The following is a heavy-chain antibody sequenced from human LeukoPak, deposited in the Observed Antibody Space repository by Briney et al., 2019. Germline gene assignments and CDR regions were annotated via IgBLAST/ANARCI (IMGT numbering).Heavy chain of an antibody. J-gene: IGHJ4*02. CDR3: ARAAFSGSYYDY. D-gene: IGHD1-26*01. CDR1: GFAFSTYD. CDR2: IGTAGDP. V-gene: IGHV3-13*05. Sequence: GGSLRLSCAASGFAFSTYDMHWVRQATGKGLEWVSAIGTAGDPYYPGSVKGRFTISRENAKNSLYLQMNSLRAGDTAVYYCARAAFSGSYYDYWGQGTLVTVSS.